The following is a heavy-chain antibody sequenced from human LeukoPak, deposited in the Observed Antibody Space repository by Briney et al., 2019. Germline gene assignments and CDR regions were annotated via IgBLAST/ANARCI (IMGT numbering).Heavy chain of an antibody. CDR1: GYTFTDYY. CDR3: ATEKLGATRDFDY. D-gene: IGHD1-26*01. CDR2: VDPEDGET. J-gene: IGHJ4*02. Sequence: ASVKVSCKVSGYTFTDYYMHWVQQAPGKGLEWMGLVDPEDGETIYAEKFQGRATITADTSTDTAYMELSSLRSEDTAVYYCATEKLGATRDFDYWGQGTLVTVSS. V-gene: IGHV1-69-2*01.